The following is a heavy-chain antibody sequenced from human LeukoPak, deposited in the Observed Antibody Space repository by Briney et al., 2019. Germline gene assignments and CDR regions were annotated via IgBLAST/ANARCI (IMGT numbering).Heavy chain of an antibody. CDR1: GFTFYNYA. CDR3: AKLARYSNFWSGHLYYFDY. V-gene: IGHV3-23*01. D-gene: IGHD3-3*01. CDR2: FVGGDTT. Sequence: PGGSLRLSCAASGFTFYNYAASWVRQAPGKGLEWVSAFVGGDTTYYADSVKGRFTISRDNSRNTLYLQMNTLRAEDTAVYYCAKLARYSNFWSGHLYYFDYWGQGTLVTVSS. J-gene: IGHJ4*02.